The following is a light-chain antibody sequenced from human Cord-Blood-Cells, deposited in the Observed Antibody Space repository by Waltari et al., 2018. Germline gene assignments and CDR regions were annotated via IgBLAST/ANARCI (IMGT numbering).Light chain of an antibody. CDR1: QSVLYSSNNKNY. CDR2: WAS. CDR3: QQYYSTPLT. J-gene: IGKJ4*01. V-gene: IGKV4-1*01. Sequence: DIVMTQSPDSLAVSLGARATINCKSSQSVLYSSNNKNYLAWYQQKPGQPPKLLIYWASTREFGVPDRFSGSGSGTDFTLTISSLQAEDVAVYCCQQYYSTPLTFGGGTKVEIK.